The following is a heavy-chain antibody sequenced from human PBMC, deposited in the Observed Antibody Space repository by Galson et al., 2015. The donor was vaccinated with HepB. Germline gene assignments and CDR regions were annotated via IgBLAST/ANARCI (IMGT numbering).Heavy chain of an antibody. J-gene: IGHJ4*02. CDR1: GFTFSSYA. CDR2: ISYDGSNK. V-gene: IGHV3-30*04. Sequence: SLRLSCAASGFTFSSYAMHWVRQAPGKGLEWVAVISYDGSNKYYADSMKGRFTISRDNSKNTLYLQMNSLRAEDTAVYYCAREVRGLSGTTFDYWGQGTLVTVSS. D-gene: IGHD1-7*01. CDR3: AREVRGLSGTTFDY.